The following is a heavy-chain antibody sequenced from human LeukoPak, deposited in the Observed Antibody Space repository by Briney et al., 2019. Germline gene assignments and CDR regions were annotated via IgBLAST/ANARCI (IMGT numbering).Heavy chain of an antibody. CDR3: ATIPAARYYYYYGMDV. CDR2: INHSGST. D-gene: IGHD2-2*01. CDR1: GGSFSGYH. J-gene: IGHJ6*02. V-gene: IGHV4-34*01. Sequence: SETLSLTCAVYGGSFSGYHWSWIRQPPGKGLEWIGEINHSGSTNYNPSLKGRVTISVDTSKNQFSLKLSSVTAADTAVYYCATIPAARYYYYYGMDVWGQGTTVTVSS.